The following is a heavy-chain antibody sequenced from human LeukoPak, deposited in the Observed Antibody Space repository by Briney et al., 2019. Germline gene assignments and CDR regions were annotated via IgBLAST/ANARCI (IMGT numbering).Heavy chain of an antibody. CDR1: GGTFSSYA. CDR2: IIPIFGTA. J-gene: IGHJ4*02. Sequence: ASVKVSCKASGGTFSSYAISWVRQAPGQGLEWMGGIIPIFGTANYAQKFQGRVTIHADKSTRTAYMELSSLRSEDTAVYYCARGGWDRDPLISVDYWGQGTLVTVSS. D-gene: IGHD1-26*01. V-gene: IGHV1-69*06. CDR3: ARGGWDRDPLISVDY.